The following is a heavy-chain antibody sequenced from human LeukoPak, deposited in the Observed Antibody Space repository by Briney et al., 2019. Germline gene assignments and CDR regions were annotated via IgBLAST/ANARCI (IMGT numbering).Heavy chain of an antibody. V-gene: IGHV1-69*04. CDR1: GGTFSSYT. J-gene: IGHJ1*01. CDR3: ARDGSTVTYFQH. CDR2: IIPSLGIA. Sequence: SVKVSCKASGGTFSSYTISWVRQAPGQGLEWMGRIIPSLGIANYAQRFQGRVTITADKSTSTAYMELSSLRSEDTAVYYCARDGSTVTYFQHWGQGTLVTVSS. D-gene: IGHD4-17*01.